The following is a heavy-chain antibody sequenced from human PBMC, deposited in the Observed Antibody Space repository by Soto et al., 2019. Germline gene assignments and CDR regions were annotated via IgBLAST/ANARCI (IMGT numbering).Heavy chain of an antibody. V-gene: IGHV3-74*01. Sequence: PGGSLRLSCAASGFTFSSYWMHWVRQAPGKGLVWVSRMNEDGGTTDYADSVKGRFTISRDNAKNTLYLQMNSLRVEDTDVYYCASDLSGRADVWGQGTTVPVYS. D-gene: IGHD3-10*01. CDR2: MNEDGGTT. CDR3: ASDLSGRADV. CDR1: GFTFSSYW. J-gene: IGHJ6*02.